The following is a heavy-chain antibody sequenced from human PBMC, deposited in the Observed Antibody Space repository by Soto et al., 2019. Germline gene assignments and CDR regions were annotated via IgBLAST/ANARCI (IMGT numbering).Heavy chain of an antibody. CDR3: ARAGIPGTYFDY. Sequence: PSDTLSLTCTVSGGSISSYYWSWIRQPPGKGLEWIGYIYYSGSTNYNPSLKSRVTISVDTSKNQFSLKLSSVTAADTAVYYCARAGIPGTYFDYWGQGTLVTVSS. CDR1: GGSISSYY. D-gene: IGHD1-20*01. J-gene: IGHJ4*02. V-gene: IGHV4-59*01. CDR2: IYYSGST.